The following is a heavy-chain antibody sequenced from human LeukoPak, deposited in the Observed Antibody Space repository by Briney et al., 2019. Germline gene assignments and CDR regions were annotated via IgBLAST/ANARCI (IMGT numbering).Heavy chain of an antibody. Sequence: ASVKVSCKASGGTFSSYAISWVRQAPGQGLEWMGWINPNSGSTNYAQKFQGRVTMTRDTSISTANMELSRLRSDDTAVYYCARTKDYSNYVDYWGQGTLVTVSS. CDR3: ARTKDYSNYVDY. J-gene: IGHJ4*02. D-gene: IGHD4-11*01. CDR1: GGTFSSYA. CDR2: INPNSGST. V-gene: IGHV1-2*02.